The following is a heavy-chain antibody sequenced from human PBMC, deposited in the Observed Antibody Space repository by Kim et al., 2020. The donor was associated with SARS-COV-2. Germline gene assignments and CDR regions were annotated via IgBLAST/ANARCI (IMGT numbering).Heavy chain of an antibody. Sequence: TNHHPSLQSRVPIAVDTSKNQFSLKQSSVTAAYTAVYYCARGYSSGWYNYWGQGTLVTVSS. CDR3: ARGYSSGWYNY. V-gene: IGHV4-4*09. J-gene: IGHJ4*02. CDR2: T. D-gene: IGHD6-19*01.